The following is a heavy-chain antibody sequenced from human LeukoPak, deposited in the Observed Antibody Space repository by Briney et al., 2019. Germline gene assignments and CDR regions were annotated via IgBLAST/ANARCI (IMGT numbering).Heavy chain of an antibody. J-gene: IGHJ6*02. CDR3: ARDRLTLYYYGMDV. CDR2: INPNSGGT. D-gene: IGHD1-20*01. CDR1: GYTFTGYY. V-gene: IGHV1-2*02. Sequence: ASVKVSCKASGYTFTGYYMHWVRPAPGQGLEWMGWINPNSGGTNYAQKFQGRVTMTRDTSISTAYMELSRLRSDDTAVYYCARDRLTLYYYGMDVWGQGTTVTVSS.